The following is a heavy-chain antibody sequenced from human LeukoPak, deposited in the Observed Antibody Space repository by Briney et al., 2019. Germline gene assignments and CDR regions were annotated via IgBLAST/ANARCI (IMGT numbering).Heavy chain of an antibody. CDR3: ARAQRTYYYGSGSLNPDY. Sequence: GSLRLSCAASGFTFSSYGMHWVRQPPGKGLEWIGEINHSGSTNYNPSLKSRVTISVDTSKNQFSLKLSSVTAADTAAYYCARAQRTYYYGSGSLNPDYWGQGTLVTVSS. D-gene: IGHD3-10*01. V-gene: IGHV4-34*01. CDR2: INHSGST. CDR1: GFTFSSYG. J-gene: IGHJ4*02.